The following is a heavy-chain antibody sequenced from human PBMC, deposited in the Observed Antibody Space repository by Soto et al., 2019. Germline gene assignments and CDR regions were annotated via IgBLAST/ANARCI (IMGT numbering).Heavy chain of an antibody. Sequence: SLSLSCAAYGFTFSSYSMNWVRQAPGKGLEWVSYISSSSSTIYYADSVKGRLTISRDNAKNSLYLQMNSLRDEDTAVYYCARDHYYDSSGYYSFWHWYFDLWGRGTLVTVSS. CDR1: GFTFSSYS. J-gene: IGHJ2*01. CDR3: ARDHYYDSSGYYSFWHWYFDL. CDR2: ISSSSSTI. D-gene: IGHD3-22*01. V-gene: IGHV3-48*02.